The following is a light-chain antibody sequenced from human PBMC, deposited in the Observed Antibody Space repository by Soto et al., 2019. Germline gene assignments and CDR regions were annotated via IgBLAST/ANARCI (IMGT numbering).Light chain of an antibody. CDR1: QSISTY. J-gene: IGKJ4*01. V-gene: IGKV1-39*01. CDR2: AAS. Sequence: DIQMTQSPSSLSASVGDRVTITCRASQSISTYLNWYQQKPGKVPKLLIYAASSLQSGVPSRFSGSGSGTDFTLTISSLQPEDFANYYCQQTHTTFTFGGGTKGDIK. CDR3: QQTHTTFT.